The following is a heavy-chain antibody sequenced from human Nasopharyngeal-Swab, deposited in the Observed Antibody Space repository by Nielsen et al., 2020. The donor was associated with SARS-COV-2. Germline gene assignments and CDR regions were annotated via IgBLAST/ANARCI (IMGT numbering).Heavy chain of an antibody. CDR2: VFSSGST. Sequence: SETLSLTCVVSGASISNRNNYWGWIRQSPGKGLEWIGTVFSSGSTYNPSLKSRVTMSVDTSKNQFSLKLTSVTAADTAVYYCARDESGDYLGLPFDHWGRGTLVTVSS. J-gene: IGHJ4*02. CDR3: ARDESGDYLGLPFDH. V-gene: IGHV4-39*07. CDR1: GASISNRNNY. D-gene: IGHD4-17*01.